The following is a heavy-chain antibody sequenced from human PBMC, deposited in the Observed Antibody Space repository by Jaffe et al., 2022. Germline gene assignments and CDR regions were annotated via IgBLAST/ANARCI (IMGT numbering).Heavy chain of an antibody. V-gene: IGHV2-5*02. D-gene: IGHD6-13*01. CDR3: AHRVSGSSWYFFDY. J-gene: IGHJ4*02. CDR2: IYWDDDN. CDR1: GFSLSTSGVG. Sequence: QITLKESGPTLVKPTQTLTLTCTFSGFSLSTSGVGVGWIRHPPGKALEWLALIYWDDDNRYSPSLESRLTITKDTSKNQVVLTVTNMDPVDTATYYCAHRVSGSSWYFFDYWGQGILVTVSS.